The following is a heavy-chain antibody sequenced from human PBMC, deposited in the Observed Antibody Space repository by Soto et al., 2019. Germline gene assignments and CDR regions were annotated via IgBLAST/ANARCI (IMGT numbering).Heavy chain of an antibody. CDR3: AREASDIVVVPAAIYNWFDP. CDR2: IYYSGST. J-gene: IGHJ5*02. V-gene: IGHV4-31*03. CDR1: GGSISSGGYY. D-gene: IGHD2-2*02. Sequence: SETLSLTCTVSGGSISSGGYYWSWIRQHPGKGLEWIGYIYYSGSTYYNPSLKSRVTISVDTSKNQFSLKLSSVTAADTAVYYCAREASDIVVVPAAIYNWFDPWGQGTLVTVSS.